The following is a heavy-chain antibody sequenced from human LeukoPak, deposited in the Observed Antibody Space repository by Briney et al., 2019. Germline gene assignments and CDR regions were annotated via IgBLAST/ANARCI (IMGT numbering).Heavy chain of an antibody. V-gene: IGHV3-23*01. J-gene: IGHJ6*02. D-gene: IGHD3-10*02. Sequence: GGSLRLSCEASGFTFSAYAMTWVRQAPGQGLEWVSSIGSDNKPHYSESVKGRFAISRDNPKSMLFLQLNSLRAEDTALYYCARDLHYYVAMDGWGQGTTVTVSS. CDR3: ARDLHYYVAMDG. CDR2: IGSDNKP. CDR1: GFTFSAYA.